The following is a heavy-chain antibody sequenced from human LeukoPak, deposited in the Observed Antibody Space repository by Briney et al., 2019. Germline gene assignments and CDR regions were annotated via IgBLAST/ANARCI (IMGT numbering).Heavy chain of an antibody. V-gene: IGHV1-2*02. CDR1: GYTFTGYY. D-gene: IGHD2-2*01. Sequence: ASVKVSCKASGYTFTGYYMHWVRQAPGQGLEWMGWIIPNSGGTNYAQKFQGRVTMTRDTSISTAYMELSSLRSDDTAVYYCAITVTSQLLSYLNDAFDIWGQGTMVTVSS. CDR3: AITVTSQLLSYLNDAFDI. CDR2: IIPNSGGT. J-gene: IGHJ3*02.